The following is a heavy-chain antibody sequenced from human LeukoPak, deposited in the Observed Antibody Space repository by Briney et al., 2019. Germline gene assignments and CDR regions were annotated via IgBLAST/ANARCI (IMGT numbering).Heavy chain of an antibody. D-gene: IGHD2-15*01. Sequence: PGGSLRLSCAASGFTFSNYAMSGVRQAPGKGLEWVSGISGSGDSTYYADSVKGRFTISRDNRENTLYLQMKSLRAEDTAIYYCAKREGYGRVDYWGQGILVAVSS. J-gene: IGHJ4*02. V-gene: IGHV3-23*01. CDR3: AKREGYGRVDY. CDR1: GFTFSNYA. CDR2: ISGSGDST.